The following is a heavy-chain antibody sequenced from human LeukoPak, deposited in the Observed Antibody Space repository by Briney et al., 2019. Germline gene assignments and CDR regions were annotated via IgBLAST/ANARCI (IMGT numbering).Heavy chain of an antibody. Sequence: PSETLSLTCTVSGGSISNYYWTWIRQPPGKGLQWIGYIYYTGSTNYNPSLKSRVTISVDTSKNQFSLKLSSVIAADTAVYYCARGNEGNFDYWGQGTLVTVSS. J-gene: IGHJ4*02. V-gene: IGHV4-59*01. D-gene: IGHD1-1*01. CDR2: IYYTGST. CDR1: GGSISNYY. CDR3: ARGNEGNFDY.